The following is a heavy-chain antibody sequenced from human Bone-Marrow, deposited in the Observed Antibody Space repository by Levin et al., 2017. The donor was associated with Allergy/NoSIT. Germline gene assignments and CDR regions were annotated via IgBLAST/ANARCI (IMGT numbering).Heavy chain of an antibody. CDR2: ISYDGSNK. Sequence: GGSLRLSCAASGFTFSSYGMHWVRQAPGKGLEWVAVISYDGSNKYYADSVKGRFTISRDNSKNTLYLQMNSLRAEDTAVYYCAKDHGDYWGQGTLVTVSS. J-gene: IGHJ4*02. CDR3: AKDHGDY. CDR1: GFTFSSYG. V-gene: IGHV3-30*18.